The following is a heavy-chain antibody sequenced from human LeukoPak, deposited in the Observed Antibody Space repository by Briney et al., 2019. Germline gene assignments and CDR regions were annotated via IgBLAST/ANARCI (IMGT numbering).Heavy chain of an antibody. V-gene: IGHV3-30*18. Sequence: GGPLRPSFAASGFTFSSYGIHWVRQAPGRGLEWVAVISYDGSNKYYADSVKGRFTISRDNSKNTLYLQMNSLRAEDTAVYYCAKVGGSHFDYWGQGTLVTVSS. CDR1: GFTFSSYG. D-gene: IGHD5-12*01. CDR2: ISYDGSNK. J-gene: IGHJ4*02. CDR3: AKVGGSHFDY.